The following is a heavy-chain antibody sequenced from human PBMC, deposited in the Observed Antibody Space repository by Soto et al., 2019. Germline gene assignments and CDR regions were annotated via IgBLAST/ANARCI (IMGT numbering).Heavy chain of an antibody. Sequence: ASVKVSCKASGYTFTSYGISWVRQAPGQGLEWMGWISAYNGNTNYAQKLQGRVTMTTDTSTSTAYMELRSLRSDDTAVYYCARDGWDYYDSSGYYFSYWGQGTLVTVSS. V-gene: IGHV1-18*01. CDR2: ISAYNGNT. D-gene: IGHD3-22*01. CDR1: GYTFTSYG. J-gene: IGHJ4*02. CDR3: ARDGWDYYDSSGYYFSY.